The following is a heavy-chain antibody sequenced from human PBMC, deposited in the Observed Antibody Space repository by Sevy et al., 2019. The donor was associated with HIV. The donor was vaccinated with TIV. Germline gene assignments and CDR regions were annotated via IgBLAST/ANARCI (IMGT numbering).Heavy chain of an antibody. Sequence: GGSLRLSCAASGFTFDDYAMHWVRQAPGKGLEWVSGISWNSGSIGYADSVKGRFTISRDNAKNSLYLQMNSLRAEDTALYYCAKEGAARRDYFHYWGQGTLVTVSS. J-gene: IGHJ4*02. CDR2: ISWNSGSI. CDR3: AKEGAARRDYFHY. CDR1: GFTFDDYA. V-gene: IGHV3-9*01. D-gene: IGHD6-6*01.